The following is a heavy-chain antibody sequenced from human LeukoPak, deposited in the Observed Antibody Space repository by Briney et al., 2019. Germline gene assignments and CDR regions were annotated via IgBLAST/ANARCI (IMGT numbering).Heavy chain of an antibody. CDR1: GFTFSSYA. CDR2: ISYDGSNK. D-gene: IGHD3-22*01. V-gene: IGHV3-30-3*01. Sequence: GRSLRLSCAASGFTFSSYAMHWVRQAPGKGLEWVAVISYDGSNKYYADSVEGRFTISRDNSKNTLYLQMNSLRAEDTAVYYCAREDYYDSSGYYPGGYWGQGTLVTVSS. CDR3: AREDYYDSSGYYPGGY. J-gene: IGHJ4*02.